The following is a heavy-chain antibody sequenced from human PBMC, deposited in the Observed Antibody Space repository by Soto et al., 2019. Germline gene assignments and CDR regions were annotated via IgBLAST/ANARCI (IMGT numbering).Heavy chain of an antibody. D-gene: IGHD6-6*01. CDR2: IIPIFGTA. Sequence: QVQLVQSGAEVKKPGSSVKVSCKASGGTFSSYAISRVRQAPGQGLEWMGGIIPIFGTANYAQKFQGRVTITADKSTSTAYMELSSLRSEDTAVYYCAGVNRPARLSQLDYWGQGTLVTVSS. V-gene: IGHV1-69*06. J-gene: IGHJ4*02. CDR3: AGVNRPARLSQLDY. CDR1: GGTFSSYA.